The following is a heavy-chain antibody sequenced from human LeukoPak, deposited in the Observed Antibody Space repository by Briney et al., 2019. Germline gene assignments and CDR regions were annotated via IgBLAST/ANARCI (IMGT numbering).Heavy chain of an antibody. J-gene: IGHJ6*02. D-gene: IGHD3-22*01. CDR1: GYTFTGYY. Sequence: ASVKVSCKASGYTFTGYYMHWVRQAPGQGLEWMGWINPNSGGTNYAQKLQGRVTMTRDTSISTAYMELSRLRSDDTAVYYCARDVNYDSSGYPTYYYYYGMDVWGQGTTVTVSS. CDR2: INPNSGGT. V-gene: IGHV1-2*02. CDR3: ARDVNYDSSGYPTYYYYYGMDV.